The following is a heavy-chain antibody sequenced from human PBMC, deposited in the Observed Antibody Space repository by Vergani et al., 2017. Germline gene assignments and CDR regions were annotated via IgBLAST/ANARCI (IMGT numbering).Heavy chain of an antibody. CDR2: IYHSGST. J-gene: IGHJ4*02. CDR3: AREGGYCSSTSCHRDDY. V-gene: IGHV4-38-2*02. CDR1: GGSISSGYY. Sequence: QVQLQESGPGLVKPSETLSLTCTVSGGSISSGYYWGWIRQPPGKGLEWIGSIYHSGSTYYNPSLKSRVTISVDTSKNQFSLKLSSVTAADTAVYYCAREGGYCSSTSCHRDDYWGQGTLVTVSS. D-gene: IGHD2-2*02.